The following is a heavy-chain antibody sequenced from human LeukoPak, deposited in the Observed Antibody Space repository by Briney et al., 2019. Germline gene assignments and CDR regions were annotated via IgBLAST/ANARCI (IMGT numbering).Heavy chain of an antibody. CDR2: IYYSGST. J-gene: IGHJ4*02. V-gene: IGHV4-30-4*08. CDR3: ARGALAYDFWSGYYGTGSFDY. Sequence: SETLSLTCTVSGGSISSGDYYWSWIRQPPGKDLEWIGYIYYSGSTYHNPSLKSRVTISVDTSKNQFSLKLSSVTAADTAVYYCARGALAYDFWSGYYGTGSFDYWGQGTLVTVSS. D-gene: IGHD3-3*01. CDR1: GGSISSGDYY.